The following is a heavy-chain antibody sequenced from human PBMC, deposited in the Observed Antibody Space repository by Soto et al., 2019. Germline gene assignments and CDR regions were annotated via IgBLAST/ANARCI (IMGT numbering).Heavy chain of an antibody. V-gene: IGHV1-69*01. D-gene: IGHD2-15*01. Sequence: QVQLVQSGAEVKKPGSSVKVSCKASGGTFSSYAISWVRQAPGQGLEWMGGIIPIFGTANYAQKFQGRVTITADESTSTAYMELSSLRSEDTAVYYCARGEDVRVVAAFAYYYYGMDVWGQGTTVTVSS. CDR2: IIPIFGTA. J-gene: IGHJ6*02. CDR1: GGTFSSYA. CDR3: ARGEDVRVVAAFAYYYYGMDV.